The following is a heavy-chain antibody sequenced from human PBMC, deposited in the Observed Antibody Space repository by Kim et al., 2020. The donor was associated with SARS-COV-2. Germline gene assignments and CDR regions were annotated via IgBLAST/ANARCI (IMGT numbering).Heavy chain of an antibody. J-gene: IGHJ4*02. D-gene: IGHD2-15*01. CDR3: AKGTRGGGCEY. V-gene: IGHV3-23*01. CDR2: ISESGATT. CDR1: GFTFSAYA. Sequence: GGSLRLSCAASGFTFSAYAMGWVRQAPGKGLEWVAAISESGATTYYADSVKGRFTTSRDNFKNTLYLQMNSLRAEDTAVYYCAKGTRGGGCEYWGQSTLV.